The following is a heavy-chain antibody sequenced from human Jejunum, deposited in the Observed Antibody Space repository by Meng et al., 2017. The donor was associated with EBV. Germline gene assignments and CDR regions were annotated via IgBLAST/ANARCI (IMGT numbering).Heavy chain of an antibody. D-gene: IGHD3-16*01. J-gene: IGHJ5*02. CDR1: GFTFSDHY. CDR2: IRNKPRGYTA. CDR3: ADLGTSPLGP. Sequence: EVQLVECGGGLGQPGGSLRLSCAASGFTFSDHYMDWFRQAPGKGLEWLGLIRNKPRGYTAEYAASVKGRFTISRDDSRNSLYLQMNSLKTEDTAVYYCADLGTSPLGPRGQGTPVTVSS. V-gene: IGHV3-72*01.